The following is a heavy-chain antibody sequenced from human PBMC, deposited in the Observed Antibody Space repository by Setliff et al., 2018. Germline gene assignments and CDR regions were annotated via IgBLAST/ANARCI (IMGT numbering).Heavy chain of an antibody. V-gene: IGHV3-33*08. J-gene: IGHJ4*02. Sequence: RLSCAASGFTFSTYRMHWVRQAPGKGLEWVAVIWDDGXXXXXXXSXXXRFTISRDNSKNTLYLQMNSLRPEDTAVYYCARTCSGSGCYAGLESWGQGTPVTVSS. CDR3: ARTCSGSGCYAGLES. D-gene: IGHD2-15*01. CDR1: GFTFSTYR. CDR2: IWDDGXXX.